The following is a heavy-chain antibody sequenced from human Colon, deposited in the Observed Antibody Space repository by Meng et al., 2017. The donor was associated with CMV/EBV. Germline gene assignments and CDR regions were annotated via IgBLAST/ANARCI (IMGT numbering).Heavy chain of an antibody. Sequence: GGSRRIDWAASRFSFRNFAMSWARQAPGKGLEWVSTINASGGRTHYADSVKGRFTISRDNSKNALFLQMNNLRVEDTAVYYCDGSDYWGQGTLVTVSS. V-gene: IGHV3-23*01. CDR2: INASGGRT. CDR3: DGSDY. J-gene: IGHJ4*02. CDR1: RFSFRNFA.